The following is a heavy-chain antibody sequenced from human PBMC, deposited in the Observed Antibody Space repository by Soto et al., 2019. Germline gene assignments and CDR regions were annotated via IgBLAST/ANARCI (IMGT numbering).Heavy chain of an antibody. D-gene: IGHD1-26*01. J-gene: IGHJ4*02. Sequence: EVQPLESGGSLEQPGGSLRLSCVASGFTFSNYAMSWVRQAPGKGLEWVSSISGSGANAYYADSVKGRFTISRDSTNNTLFLQMNSLRADDTALYYCTKLGRHSGTYARFDYWGQGILVTVSS. CDR3: TKLGRHSGTYARFDY. CDR2: ISGSGANA. V-gene: IGHV3-23*01. CDR1: GFTFSNYA.